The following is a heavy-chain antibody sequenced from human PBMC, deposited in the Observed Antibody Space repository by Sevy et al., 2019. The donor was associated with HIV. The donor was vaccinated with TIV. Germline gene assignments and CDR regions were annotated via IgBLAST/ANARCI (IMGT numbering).Heavy chain of an antibody. CDR2: IYSDGST. D-gene: IGHD5-18*01. CDR1: GFPVSSNY. J-gene: IGHJ4*02. Sequence: GGSLRLSCAASGFPVSSNYMSWVRQAPGKGLEWVSVIYSDGSTYHADPVKGRFTISRDNSKNTLYLQMNSLRVEDTAVYYCARGKSGYGYGLDYWGQRTLVTASS. CDR3: ARGKSGYGYGLDY. V-gene: IGHV3-66*01.